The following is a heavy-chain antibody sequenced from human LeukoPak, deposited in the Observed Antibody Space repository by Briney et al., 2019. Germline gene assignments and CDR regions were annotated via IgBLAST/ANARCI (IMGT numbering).Heavy chain of an antibody. CDR3: AKDGHESIAAAGTPS. CDR2: ISYDGSNK. D-gene: IGHD6-13*01. Sequence: GGSLRLSCAASGFTFSSYGMHWVRQAPGKGLEWVAVISYDGSNKYYADSVRGRFTISRDNSKNTLYLQMNSLRAEDTAVYYCAKDGHESIAAAGTPSWGQGTLVTVSS. V-gene: IGHV3-30*18. J-gene: IGHJ4*02. CDR1: GFTFSSYG.